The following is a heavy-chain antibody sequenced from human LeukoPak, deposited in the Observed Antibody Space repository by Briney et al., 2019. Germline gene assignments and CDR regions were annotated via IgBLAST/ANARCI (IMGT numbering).Heavy chain of an antibody. Sequence: GGSLRLSCAASGFTFSSYSMNWVRQAPGKGLEWVSSISSSSSYIYYADSVKGRFTISTDNAKNSLYLQMNSLRAEDTAVYYCARPAPPGGIVYGFHIWGQGTMVTVSS. CDR2: ISSSSSYI. CDR3: ARPAPPGGIVYGFHI. CDR1: GFTFSSYS. J-gene: IGHJ3*02. D-gene: IGHD3-16*02. V-gene: IGHV3-21*01.